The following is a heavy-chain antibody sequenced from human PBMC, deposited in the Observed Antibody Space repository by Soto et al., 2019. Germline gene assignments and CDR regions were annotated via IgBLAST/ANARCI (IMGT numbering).Heavy chain of an antibody. CDR3: AKDPVPVATPCFAP. Sequence: GESLKISCAASGFTFSNYAMSWVRQAPGKGLEWVSTLSGSGGSTYYADSVKGRFTISRDNSKNTLYLQMNSLRAEDTAVYYWAKDPVPVATPCFAPWGQGTLVPVSS. V-gene: IGHV3-23*01. CDR2: LSGSGGST. D-gene: IGHD2-2*01. CDR1: GFTFSNYA. J-gene: IGHJ5*02.